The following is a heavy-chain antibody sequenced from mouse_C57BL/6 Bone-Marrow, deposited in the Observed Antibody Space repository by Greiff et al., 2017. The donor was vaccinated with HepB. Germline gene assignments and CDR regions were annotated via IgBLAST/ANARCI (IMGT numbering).Heavy chain of an antibody. Sequence: VQLQQSGAELVRPGPSVKVSCKASGYAFTNYLIEWVKQRPGQGLEWIGVINPGSGGTNYNEKFKGKATLTADKSSSTAYMQLSSLTSEDSAVYFCARGADGRGFAYWGQGTLVTVSA. D-gene: IGHD2-3*01. CDR1: GYAFTNYL. J-gene: IGHJ3*01. CDR2: INPGSGGT. V-gene: IGHV1-54*01. CDR3: ARGADGRGFAY.